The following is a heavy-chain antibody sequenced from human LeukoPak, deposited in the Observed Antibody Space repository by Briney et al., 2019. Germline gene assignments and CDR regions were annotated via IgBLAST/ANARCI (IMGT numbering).Heavy chain of an antibody. CDR3: ARSGGPGTYHQLRYNWFDP. D-gene: IGHD3-10*01. CDR1: GFTLSDYH. J-gene: IGHJ5*02. Sequence: GGSLRLSCAASGFTLSDYHMNWVRQAPGKGLEWLSSITTISHYIYYAGAVRGRFTISRDNAKNSLYLQTNGLRGEDTAVYYCARSGGPGTYHQLRYNWFDPWGQGTLVTVSS. CDR2: ITTISHYI. V-gene: IGHV3-21*01.